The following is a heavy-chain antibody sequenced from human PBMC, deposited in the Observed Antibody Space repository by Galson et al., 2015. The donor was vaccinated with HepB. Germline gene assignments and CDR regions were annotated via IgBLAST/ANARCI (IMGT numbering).Heavy chain of an antibody. Sequence: SLRLSCAASGFTFSSYGMHWVRQAPGKGLEWVAVIWYDGSNKYYADSVKGRFTISRDNSKNTLYLQMNSLRAEDTAVYYCATGPVPLRWSGDYYYMDVWGKGTTVTVSS. CDR2: IWYDGSNK. D-gene: IGHD3-3*01. V-gene: IGHV3-33*01. CDR1: GFTFSSYG. CDR3: ATGPVPLRWSGDYYYMDV. J-gene: IGHJ6*03.